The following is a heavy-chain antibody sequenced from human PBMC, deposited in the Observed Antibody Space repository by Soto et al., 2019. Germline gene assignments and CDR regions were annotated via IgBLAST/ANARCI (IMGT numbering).Heavy chain of an antibody. J-gene: IGHJ4*02. CDR1: GFTFATYA. D-gene: IGHD2-21*02. Sequence: EVELLESGGGLVQPVGSLRLSCAASGFTFATYAMGWVRQAPGKGLEWVSVVSSGGGTHYADSVKERFTVSRYNSKNTLSPEIKGLKSDATAVFYCSKRRGACGHCDYGGEGALFT. CDR2: VSSGGGT. CDR3: SKRRGACGHCDY. V-gene: IGHV3-23*01.